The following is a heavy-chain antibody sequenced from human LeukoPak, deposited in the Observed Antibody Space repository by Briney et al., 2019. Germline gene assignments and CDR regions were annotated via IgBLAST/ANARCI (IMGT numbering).Heavy chain of an antibody. CDR2: IVVGSGNT. CDR1: GFTFTSSA. D-gene: IGHD3-10*01. CDR3: AADSPRGYGMDV. Sequence: TSVKVSCKAPGFTFTSSAVQWVRHTRGQRLEWIGWIVVGSGNTNYAQKFQERVTITRDMSTSTAYMELSSLRSEDTAVYYCAADSPRGYGMDVWGKGTTVTVSS. V-gene: IGHV1-58*01. J-gene: IGHJ6*04.